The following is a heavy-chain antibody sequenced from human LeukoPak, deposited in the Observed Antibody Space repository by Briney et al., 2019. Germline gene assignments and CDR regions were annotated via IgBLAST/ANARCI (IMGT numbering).Heavy chain of an antibody. V-gene: IGHV4-4*02. Sequence: SETLSLTCAVSGGSISSSNWWSWVRQPPGKGLEWIGEIYHSGSTNYNPSLKSRVTISVDKSQNQFSLKLSSVTAADTAVYYCAGVEGIVGATTFDYWGRGTLVTVSS. CDR3: AGVEGIVGATTFDY. D-gene: IGHD1-26*01. J-gene: IGHJ4*02. CDR1: GGSISSSNW. CDR2: IYHSGST.